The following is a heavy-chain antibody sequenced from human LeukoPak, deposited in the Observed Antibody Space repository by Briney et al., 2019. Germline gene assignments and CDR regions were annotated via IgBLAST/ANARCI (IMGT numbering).Heavy chain of an antibody. Sequence: PGGSLRLSCAASGFTFSNYPLHWVRQAPGKGLEWVALISYDGRNKNYGDSVKGRFTISRDNSDNTVLLQMSSLRADDTAIYYCARGVSHGSPTFDHWCQGTLVTVSS. D-gene: IGHD3-3*01. CDR2: ISYDGRNK. CDR1: GFTFSNYP. CDR3: ARGVSHGSPTFDH. V-gene: IGHV3-30*04. J-gene: IGHJ4*02.